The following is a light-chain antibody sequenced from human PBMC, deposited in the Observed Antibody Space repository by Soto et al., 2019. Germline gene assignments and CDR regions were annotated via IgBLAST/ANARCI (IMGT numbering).Light chain of an antibody. V-gene: IGKV3-20*01. J-gene: IGKJ5*01. CDR1: QSVRSN. CDR2: GAS. Sequence: DIVLTQSPGTLSLSPGERATLSCRASQSVRSNLAWYQQKPGQALRLLIYGASSRATGIPDRFSGSGSCTDFTLTISRLEPEDFAVYYCQQYGSSPITFGQGTRLEIK. CDR3: QQYGSSPIT.